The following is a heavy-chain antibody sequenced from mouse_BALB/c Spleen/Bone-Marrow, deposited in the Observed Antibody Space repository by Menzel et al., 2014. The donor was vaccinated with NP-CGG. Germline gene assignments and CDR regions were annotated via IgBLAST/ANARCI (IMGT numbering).Heavy chain of an antibody. V-gene: IGHV14-4*02. CDR1: GFNIKDYY. D-gene: IGHD1-1*01. CDR2: IDPENGDT. J-gene: IGHJ4*01. CDR3: NTLLRKEAMDS. Sequence: VQLQQPGAELVRSGASVKLSCTASGFNIKDYYIHWVKQRPEQGLEWIGWIDPENGDTEYAPKFQGKATMTADTSANTAYLHLSSLPSENTAVYYCNTLLRKEAMDSWGQGTSVTVPS.